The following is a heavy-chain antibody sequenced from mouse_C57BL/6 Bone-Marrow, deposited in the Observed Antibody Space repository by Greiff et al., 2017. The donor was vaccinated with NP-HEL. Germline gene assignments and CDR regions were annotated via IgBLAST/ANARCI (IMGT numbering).Heavy chain of an antibody. Sequence: VKLQESGPELVKPGASVKISCKASGYAFSSYWLNWVKQRPGKGLEWIGRIYPGDGDTNYNGKFKGKATLTADKSSSTAYMQLSSLTSEDSAVYFCARGPRAYYFDYWGQGTTLTVSS. D-gene: IGHD3-1*01. V-gene: IGHV1-82*01. CDR1: GYAFSSYW. CDR2: IYPGDGDT. J-gene: IGHJ2*01. CDR3: ARGPRAYYFDY.